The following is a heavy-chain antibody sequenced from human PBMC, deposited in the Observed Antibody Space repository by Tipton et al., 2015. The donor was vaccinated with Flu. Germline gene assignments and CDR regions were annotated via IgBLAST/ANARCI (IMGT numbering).Heavy chain of an antibody. D-gene: IGHD6-19*01. CDR1: GGSISSGGYY. J-gene: IGHJ6*02. CDR3: ARDTVAGNFYYSSSGMDV. Sequence: LRLSCTVSGGSISSGGYYWSWIRQHPGKGLEWIGYIYYSGSTYYNPSLKSRVTISVDTSKNQFSLKLSSVTAADPAVYYCARDTVAGNFYYSSSGMDVWGQGTPVTVSS. CDR2: IYYSGST. V-gene: IGHV4-31*02.